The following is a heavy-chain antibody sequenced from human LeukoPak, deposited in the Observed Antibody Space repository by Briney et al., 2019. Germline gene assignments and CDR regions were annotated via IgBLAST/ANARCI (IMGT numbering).Heavy chain of an antibody. CDR3: ARDDDILTGYYIYYGMDV. J-gene: IGHJ6*02. D-gene: IGHD3-9*01. V-gene: IGHV1-18*01. CDR2: ISAYNGNT. CDR1: GYTFTSYG. Sequence: ASVKVSCEASGYTFTSYGISWVRQAPGQGLEWMGWISAYNGNTNYAQKLQGRVTMTTDTSTSTAYMELRSLRSDDTAVYYCARDDDILTGYYIYYGMDVWGQGTTVTVSS.